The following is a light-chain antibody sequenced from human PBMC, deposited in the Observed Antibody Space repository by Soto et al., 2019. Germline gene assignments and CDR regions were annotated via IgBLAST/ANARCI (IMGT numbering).Light chain of an antibody. CDR2: EVT. V-gene: IGLV2-14*01. CDR1: SSDVGGYNY. CDR3: SSYTHSSTRHVV. J-gene: IGLJ2*01. Sequence: QSVLTQPASVSGSPGQSITISCTGTSSDVGGYNYVSWYQQHPGKAPKLMIYEVTNRPSGVSNRFSGSKSGNTASLTISGLQAEDEADYYCSSYTHSSTRHVVFGGGTKLTVL.